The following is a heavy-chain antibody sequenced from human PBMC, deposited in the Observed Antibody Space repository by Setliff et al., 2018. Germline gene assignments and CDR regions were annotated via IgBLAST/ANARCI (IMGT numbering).Heavy chain of an antibody. J-gene: IGHJ6*02. V-gene: IGHV1-2*04. Sequence: ASVKVSCKASGYTFTGYYMHWVRQAPGQGLEWMGWINPNSGGTNYAQKFQGWVTMTRDTSISTAYMELSRLRSEDTAVYYCARDPASSGYDTYYYYYYGMDVWGQGTTVTVSS. D-gene: IGHD5-12*01. CDR2: INPNSGGT. CDR3: ARDPASSGYDTYYYYYYGMDV. CDR1: GYTFTGYY.